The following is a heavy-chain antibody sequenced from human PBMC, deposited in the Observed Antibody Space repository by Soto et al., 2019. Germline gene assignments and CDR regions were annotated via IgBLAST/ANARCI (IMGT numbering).Heavy chain of an antibody. CDR2: VSASAIET. D-gene: IGHD6-6*01. V-gene: IGHV3-23*01. J-gene: IGHJ6*03. Sequence: EEQLLESGGALVQPGGSLRLSCAGYGFTFSDYAMTWVRQAPGRGLEWVSFVSASAIETYSADSVRGRFTISRDSSKNRLFLQMNDLRGEDTAVYYCAKGSSVVHHMAVWGRGTTVTVTS. CDR1: GFTFSDYA. CDR3: AKGSSVVHHMAV.